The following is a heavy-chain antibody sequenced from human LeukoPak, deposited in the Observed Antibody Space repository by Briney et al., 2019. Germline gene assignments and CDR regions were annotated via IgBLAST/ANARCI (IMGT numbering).Heavy chain of an antibody. D-gene: IGHD2-2*01. CDR1: GFTFSSYA. J-gene: IGHJ4*02. CDR3: AKDQGHSTSYYADY. V-gene: IGHV3-23*01. CDR2: ISGSGGST. Sequence: PGGSLRLSCAASGFTFSSYAMSWVRQAPGKGLEWASAISGSGGSTYYADSVKGRFTISRDNSKNTLYLQMNSLRAEDTAVYYCAKDQGHSTSYYADYWGQGTLVTVSS.